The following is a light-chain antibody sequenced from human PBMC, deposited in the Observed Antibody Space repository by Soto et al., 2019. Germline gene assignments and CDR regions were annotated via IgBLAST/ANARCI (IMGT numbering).Light chain of an antibody. CDR2: EVN. Sequence: QSVLTQPASVSGSPGQSITISCTGTNGDVGSYDLVSWYQQYPDKAPKLIIYEVNKRPSGVSNRFSGAKSGNTASLTISGLQTEDEADYDCCSYAGGNTLIFGGGTKLTVL. CDR3: CSYAGGNTLI. V-gene: IGLV2-23*02. CDR1: NGDVGSYDL. J-gene: IGLJ2*01.